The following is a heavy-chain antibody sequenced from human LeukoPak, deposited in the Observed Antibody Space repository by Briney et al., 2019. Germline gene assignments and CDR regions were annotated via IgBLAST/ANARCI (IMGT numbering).Heavy chain of an antibody. D-gene: IGHD3-3*01. CDR2: ISYDGSNK. Sequence: PGGSLRLSCAASGFTFSSYAMHWVRQAPGKGLEWVAVISYDGSNKYYADSVKGRFTISRDNSKNTLYLQMSSLRAEDTAVYYCAKGSTIFGVVIDYWGQGTLVTVSS. J-gene: IGHJ4*02. V-gene: IGHV3-30-3*01. CDR1: GFTFSSYA. CDR3: AKGSTIFGVVIDY.